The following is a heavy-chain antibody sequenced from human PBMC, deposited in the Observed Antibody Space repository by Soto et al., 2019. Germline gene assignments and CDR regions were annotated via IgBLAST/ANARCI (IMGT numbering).Heavy chain of an antibody. V-gene: IGHV4-34*01. J-gene: IGHJ6*02. CDR2: INHSGST. CDR1: GGSFSGYY. Sequence: QVQLQQWGAGLLKPSETLSLTCAVYGGSFSGYYWSWIRQPPGKGLEWIGEINHSGSTNYNPSLKSRVTISVDTSKNQFSLTLSSVTAADTAVYYCARGNPHILTGDYPAWYYYGMDVWGQGTTVTVSS. CDR3: ARGNPHILTGDYPAWYYYGMDV. D-gene: IGHD3-9*01.